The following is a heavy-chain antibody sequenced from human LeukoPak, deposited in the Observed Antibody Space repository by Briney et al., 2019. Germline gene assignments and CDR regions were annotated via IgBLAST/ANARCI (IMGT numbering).Heavy chain of an antibody. D-gene: IGHD3-16*01. CDR2: IIPILGIA. V-gene: IGHV1-69*04. CDR3: ARGYGGDTPFDY. Sequence: SVKVSCKASGGTFSSYAISWVRQAPGQGLEWMGRIIPILGIAKYAQKFQGRVTITADKSTSTAYMEPSSLRFEDTAVYCCARGYGGDTPFDYWGQGTLVPVSS. CDR1: GGTFSSYA. J-gene: IGHJ4*02.